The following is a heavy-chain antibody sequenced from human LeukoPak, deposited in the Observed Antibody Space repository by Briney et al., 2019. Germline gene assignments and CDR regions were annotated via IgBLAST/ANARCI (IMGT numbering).Heavy chain of an antibody. J-gene: IGHJ4*02. V-gene: IGHV4-59*08. Sequence: SETLSLTCTVSGGSISGYYWSWIRQPPGKGLEWIGYVYYSGSTNYNPSLKSRLTITISADTSKNQFSLNLSSVTAADTAVYYCATVTRWTYYFDYWGQGTLVTVSS. CDR1: GGSISGYY. CDR3: ATVTRWTYYFDY. CDR2: VYYSGST. D-gene: IGHD4-11*01.